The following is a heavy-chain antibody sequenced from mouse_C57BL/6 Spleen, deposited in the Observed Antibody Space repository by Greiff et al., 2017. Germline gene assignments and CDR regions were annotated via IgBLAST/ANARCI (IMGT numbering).Heavy chain of an antibody. CDR1: GYAFSSSW. J-gene: IGHJ4*01. CDR3: ARGCGVTTPYYAMDY. Sequence: VQLQQSGPELVKPGASVKISCKASGYAFSSSWMNWVKQRPGKGLEWIGRIYPGDGDTNYNGQFKGKATLTADKSSSTAYMQLSSLTSEDAAVYFCARGCGVTTPYYAMDYGGQGTSVTVSS. CDR2: IYPGDGDT. V-gene: IGHV1-82*01. D-gene: IGHD2-2*01.